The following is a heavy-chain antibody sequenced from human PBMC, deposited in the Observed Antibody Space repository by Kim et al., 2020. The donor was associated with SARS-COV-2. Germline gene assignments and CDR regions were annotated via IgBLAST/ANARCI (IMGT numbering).Heavy chain of an antibody. J-gene: IGHJ5*02. CDR1: GGSFSGYY. CDR3: ARYYPRYQPLLGGGRHWFDP. V-gene: IGHV4-34*01. CDR2: INHSGST. Sequence: SETLSLTCAVYGGSFSGYYWSWIRQPPGKGLEWIGEINHSGSTNYNPSLKSRVTISVDTSKNQFSLKLSSVTAADTAVYYCARYYPRYQPLLGGGRHWFDPWGQGTLVTVSS. D-gene: IGHD2-2*01.